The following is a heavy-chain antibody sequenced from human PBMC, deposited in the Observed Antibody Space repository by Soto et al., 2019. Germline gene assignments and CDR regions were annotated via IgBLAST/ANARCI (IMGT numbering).Heavy chain of an antibody. CDR1: GFNCSSYC. CDR2: IKQDGSEK. V-gene: IGHV3-7*03. Sequence: LRRTGAASGFNCSSYCMSWVRQAQGKGLEWVANIKQDGSEKYYVDSVKGRFTISRDNAKNSLYLQMNSLRAEDTAVYYCARAPGYCSGGSCYSDYFDYWGQGTLVTVS. CDR3: ARAPGYCSGGSCYSDYFDY. D-gene: IGHD2-15*01. J-gene: IGHJ4*02.